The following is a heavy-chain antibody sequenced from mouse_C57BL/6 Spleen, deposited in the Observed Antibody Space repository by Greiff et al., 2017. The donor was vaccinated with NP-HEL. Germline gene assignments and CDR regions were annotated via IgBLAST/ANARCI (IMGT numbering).Heavy chain of an antibody. CDR3: ARSDGTTVVARWYFDV. V-gene: IGHV1-69*01. Sequence: VQLQQPGAELVMPGASVKLSCKASGYTFTSYWMHWVKQRPGQGLEWIGEIDPSDSYTNYNQKFKGKSTLTVDKSSSTAYMQLSSLTSEDSAVYYCARSDGTTVVARWYFDVWGTGTTVTVSS. D-gene: IGHD1-1*01. CDR2: IDPSDSYT. J-gene: IGHJ1*03. CDR1: GYTFTSYW.